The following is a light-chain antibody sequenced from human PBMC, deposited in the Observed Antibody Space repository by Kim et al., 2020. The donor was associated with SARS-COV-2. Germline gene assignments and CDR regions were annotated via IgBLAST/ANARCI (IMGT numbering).Light chain of an antibody. V-gene: IGKV3-15*01. Sequence: SPGESAILSCRARQSVSSNLAWYQQKPGQAPRLHIYGASARATGIPARFSGSGSGTEFTLTISSLQSEDFAVYYCQQYNNWPPWTFGQGTKFDIK. CDR1: QSVSSN. CDR2: GAS. J-gene: IGKJ1*01. CDR3: QQYNNWPPWT.